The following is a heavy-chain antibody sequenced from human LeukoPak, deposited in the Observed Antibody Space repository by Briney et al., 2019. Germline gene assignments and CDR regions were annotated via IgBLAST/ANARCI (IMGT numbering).Heavy chain of an antibody. Sequence: SETLSLTCTVSGGSISSSSYYWGWIRQPPGKGLEWIGSIYYSGSTYYNPSLKSRVTISVDTSKNQFSLKLNSVTAADTAVYYCARDGGSGSYYQVWGKGTTVTVSS. V-gene: IGHV4-39*07. CDR3: ARDGGSGSYYQV. CDR1: GGSISSSSYY. CDR2: IYYSGST. D-gene: IGHD3-10*01. J-gene: IGHJ6*04.